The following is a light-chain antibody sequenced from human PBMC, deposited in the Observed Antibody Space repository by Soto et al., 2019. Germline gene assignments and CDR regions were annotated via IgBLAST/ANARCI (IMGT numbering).Light chain of an antibody. Sequence: QSVLTQPPSVSGAPGQRVTISCTGSSSNIGAGYDVHWYQQLPGTAPKLLIYGNSNRPSGVPDRFSGSKSDTSASLAITGLQAEDEVDYYCQSYDSSLSGWVFGGGTQLTVL. J-gene: IGLJ3*02. CDR1: SSNIGAGYD. CDR3: QSYDSSLSGWV. CDR2: GNS. V-gene: IGLV1-40*01.